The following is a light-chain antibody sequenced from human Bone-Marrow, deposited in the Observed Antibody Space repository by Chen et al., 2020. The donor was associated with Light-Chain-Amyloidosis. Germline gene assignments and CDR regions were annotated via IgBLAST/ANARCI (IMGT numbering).Light chain of an antibody. CDR1: SGSIAPNY. CDR3: QSYQGSSQGV. V-gene: IGLV6-57*01. J-gene: IGLJ3*02. Sequence: NSMLAHPHSVSASPGRPVILSFSCSSGSIAPNYVQWYQQRPGSSPTTVIYEDDQRPAVVPERFSGSSDRSANSASLTISGLKTEDEADYYCQSYQGSSQGVFGGGTKLTVL. CDR2: EDD.